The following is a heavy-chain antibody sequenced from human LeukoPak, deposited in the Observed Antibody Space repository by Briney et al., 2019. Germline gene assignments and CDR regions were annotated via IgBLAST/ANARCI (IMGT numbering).Heavy chain of an antibody. CDR2: IYSGGST. V-gene: IGHV3-53*01. Sequence: PGGSLRLSCAASGFTVSSNYMSWVRQAPGKGLEWVSVIYSGGSTYYADSVKGRFTISRDNSKNTLYLQMNSLRAEDTAVYCCARVRGGNYFDYWGQGTLVTVSS. CDR3: ARVRGGNYFDY. CDR1: GFTVSSNY. D-gene: IGHD3-16*01. J-gene: IGHJ4*02.